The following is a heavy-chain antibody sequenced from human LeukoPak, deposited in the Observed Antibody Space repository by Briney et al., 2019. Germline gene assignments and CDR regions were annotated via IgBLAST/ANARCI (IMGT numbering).Heavy chain of an antibody. CDR1: GGSFSGYY. D-gene: IGHD3-10*01. CDR2: IYCSGST. V-gene: IGHV4-59*01. CDR3: ARVNYYGSGSYRAYNWFDP. Sequence: SETLSLTCAVYGGSFSGYYWSWIRQPPGEGLEWIGYIYCSGSTNYNPSLKSRVTISVDTSKNQFSLKLSSVTAADTAVYCCARVNYYGSGSYRAYNWFDPWGQGTLVTVSS. J-gene: IGHJ5*02.